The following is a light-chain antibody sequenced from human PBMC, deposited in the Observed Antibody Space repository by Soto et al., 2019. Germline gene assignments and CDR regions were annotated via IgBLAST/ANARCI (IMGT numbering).Light chain of an antibody. Sequence: QSVLTQPASVSGSPGQSITISCTGTSSDVGGYNYVSWYQLHPGKAPKLMIYEVSNRPSGVSNRFSGSKSGNTASLTISGLQAEDEADYSCSSYTSSSTRVFGTGSKVTVL. CDR2: EVS. J-gene: IGLJ1*01. CDR3: SSYTSSSTRV. CDR1: SSDVGGYNY. V-gene: IGLV2-14*01.